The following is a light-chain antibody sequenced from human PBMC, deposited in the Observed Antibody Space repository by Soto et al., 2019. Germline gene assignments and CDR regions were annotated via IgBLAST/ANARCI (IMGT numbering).Light chain of an antibody. V-gene: IGLV3-1*01. Sequence: SYELTQPPSVSVSPGQTASITCSGDKLGDKYACWYQQKPGQSPVLVIYQDSKRPSGIPERFSGSNSGNTATLTISGTQAMDEADYYCQARDSSTANVFGTGTKLTVL. CDR1: KLGDKY. CDR3: QARDSSTANV. CDR2: QDS. J-gene: IGLJ1*01.